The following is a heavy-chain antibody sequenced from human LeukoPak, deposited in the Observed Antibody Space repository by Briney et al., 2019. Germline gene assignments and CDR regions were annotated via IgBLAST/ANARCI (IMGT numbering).Heavy chain of an antibody. CDR3: ARDRPNYYGSDGHYYRRDGGY. CDR1: GFTFGIYS. Sequence: AGSLRLSCAASGFTFGIYSMSWVRQAPGKGLQWVSSITSRGESTWYVDSVKGRFTITRDNSENTLYLQMNSLRAEDTAVYYCARDRPNYYGSDGHYYRRDGGYWGRGTLVSVSS. V-gene: IGHV3-23*01. CDR2: ITSRGEST. D-gene: IGHD3-22*01. J-gene: IGHJ4*02.